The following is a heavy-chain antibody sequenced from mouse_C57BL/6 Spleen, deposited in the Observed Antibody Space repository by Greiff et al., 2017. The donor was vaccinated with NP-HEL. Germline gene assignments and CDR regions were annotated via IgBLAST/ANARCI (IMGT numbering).Heavy chain of an antibody. CDR2: INPNNGGT. V-gene: IGHV1-26*01. Sequence: EVQLQQSGPELVKPGASVKISCKASGYTFTDYYMNWVKQSHGKSLEWIGDINPNNGGTSYNQKFKGKATLTVDKSSSTAYMELRSLTSEDSAVYYCASSYSNYVGYRGQGTTLTVSS. CDR1: GYTFTDYY. D-gene: IGHD2-5*01. J-gene: IGHJ2*01. CDR3: ASSYSNYVGY.